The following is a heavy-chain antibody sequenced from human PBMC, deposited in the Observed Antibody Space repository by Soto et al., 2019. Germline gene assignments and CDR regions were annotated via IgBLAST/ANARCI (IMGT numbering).Heavy chain of an antibody. Sequence: QAQVEQSGAEVKKPGASVKVSCKSSGYTFTDYYIHWVRQAPGQGLEWMGWINPKSGATNYAQKCRGRVSMTRDTSSSTVYMELTKLTSDDTAVYYCTRGGMPYSSWNYYFNGMDIWGQGTTVTVAS. J-gene: IGHJ6*02. CDR1: GYTFTDYY. D-gene: IGHD6-19*01. CDR3: TRGGMPYSSWNYYFNGMDI. CDR2: INPKSGAT. V-gene: IGHV1-2*02.